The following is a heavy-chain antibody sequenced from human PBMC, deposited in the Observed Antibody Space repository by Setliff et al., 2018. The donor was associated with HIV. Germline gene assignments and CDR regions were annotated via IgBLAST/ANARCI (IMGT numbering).Heavy chain of an antibody. D-gene: IGHD3-22*01. CDR2: IGGSGGST. V-gene: IGHV3-23*01. CDR1: GFTFSSYA. CDR3: AKGTYSYDSSGPDY. Sequence: GSLRLSCTASGFTFSSYAMNWVRQAPGKGLEWVSVIGGSGGSTYYADSVKGRFTISRDNSKNTLYLQMNSLRAEDTAVYYCAKGTYSYDSSGPDYWGQGTLVTVSS. J-gene: IGHJ4*02.